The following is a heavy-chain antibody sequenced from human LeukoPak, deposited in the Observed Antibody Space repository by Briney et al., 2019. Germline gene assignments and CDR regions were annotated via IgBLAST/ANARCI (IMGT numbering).Heavy chain of an antibody. V-gene: IGHV3-53*05. CDR3: ARGRGYSGSPFDY. CDR2: IYSGGSI. Sequence: GGSLRLSCAASGFTVSSNYMSWVRQAPGKGLEWVSSIYSGGSIYYADSVKGRFTISRDNSKNTLYLQMNSLRTEDTAVYYCARGRGYSGSPFDYWGQGTLVTVSS. J-gene: IGHJ4*02. CDR1: GFTVSSNY. D-gene: IGHD1-26*01.